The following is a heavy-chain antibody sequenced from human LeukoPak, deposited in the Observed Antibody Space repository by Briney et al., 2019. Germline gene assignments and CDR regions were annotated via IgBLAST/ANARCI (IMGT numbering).Heavy chain of an antibody. J-gene: IGHJ3*02. V-gene: IGHV1-2*02. CDR3: ARATFPNWDDAFDI. D-gene: IGHD7-27*01. CDR2: IDPNSGDT. CDR1: GYSFTGYF. Sequence: ASVKVSCKAPGYSFTGYFIHWVRQAPGQGLEWMGCIDPNSGDTKYAQKFQGRVTMTRDTSISTAYMELSRLRSDDTAVYYCARATFPNWDDAFDIWGQGTMVTVSS.